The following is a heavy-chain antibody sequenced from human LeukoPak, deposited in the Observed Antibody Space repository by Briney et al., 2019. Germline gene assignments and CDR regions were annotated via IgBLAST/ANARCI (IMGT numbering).Heavy chain of an antibody. CDR1: GFTFSDYD. Sequence: GGSLRLSCAASGFTFSDYDTNWVRQAPGKGLEWVSSISSSSIYVSYADSVKGRYTISRDNSKNTLYLQMNSLRAEDTAVYYCARAYTSGWLYYFENWGQGTLVTVSS. D-gene: IGHD6-19*01. V-gene: IGHV3-21*04. CDR2: ISSSSIYV. CDR3: ARAYTSGWLYYFEN. J-gene: IGHJ4*02.